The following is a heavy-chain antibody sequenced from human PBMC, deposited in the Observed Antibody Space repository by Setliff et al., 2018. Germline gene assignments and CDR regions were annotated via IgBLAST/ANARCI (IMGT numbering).Heavy chain of an antibody. CDR1: GNSISSDY. J-gene: IGHJ6*03. CDR3: ARGKSYYYYMDV. V-gene: IGHV4-4*07. CDR2: IYTSGNT. Sequence: PSETLSLTCTVSGNSISSDYWSWIRQPAGKGLEWIGRIYTSGNTNYNPSLKSRVTMSVDTSKKQFSLKLSSVTAADTAVYYCARGKSYYYYMDVWGKGTTVTVS.